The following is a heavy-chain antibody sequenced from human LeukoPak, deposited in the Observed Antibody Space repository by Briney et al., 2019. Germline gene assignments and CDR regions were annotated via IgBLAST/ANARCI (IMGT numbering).Heavy chain of an antibody. CDR1: GFTFSNAW. J-gene: IGHJ4*02. V-gene: IGHV3-15*01. D-gene: IGHD3-3*01. CDR2: IKSKTDGGTT. Sequence: PGGSLRLSCAASGFTFSNAWMSWVRQAPGKGLEWVGRIKSKTDGGTTDYAAPVKGRFTISRDDSKNTLYLQMNSLKTEDTAVYYCTTYRRGYDFWSGSDIDYWGQGTLVTVSS. CDR3: TTYRRGYDFWSGSDIDY.